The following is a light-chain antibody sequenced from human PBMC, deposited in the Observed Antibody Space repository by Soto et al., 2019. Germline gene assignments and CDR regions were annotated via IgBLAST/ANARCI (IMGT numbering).Light chain of an antibody. Sequence: DIQMTQSPSTLSASVGDRVTITCRASQSISSWLAWYQQKQWKAPKLLIYKTSSLESVVPSRFSGSGSGTEFTLTISSLQPDDFATYYCQQYNSYSYTFGQGTKLEIK. CDR1: QSISSW. J-gene: IGKJ2*01. CDR3: QQYNSYSYT. V-gene: IGKV1-5*03. CDR2: KTS.